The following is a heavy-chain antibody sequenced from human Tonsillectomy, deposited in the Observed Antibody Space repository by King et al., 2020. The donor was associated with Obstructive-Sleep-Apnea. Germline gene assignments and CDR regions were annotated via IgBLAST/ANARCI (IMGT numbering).Heavy chain of an antibody. CDR1: GFTFSDYD. V-gene: IGHV3-11*06. CDR3: ARGGYDSSGYSLN. D-gene: IGHD3-22*01. CDR2: MSGSTRYT. J-gene: IGHJ4*02. Sequence: VQLVESGGGLVKPGGSLRLSCAASGFTFSDYDMSWIRQAPGKGLEWVSYMSGSTRYTNYADSVKGRFTISRDNAKKSLFLQMNSLRVEDTAVYYCARGGYDSSGYSLNWGQGTLVTVSS.